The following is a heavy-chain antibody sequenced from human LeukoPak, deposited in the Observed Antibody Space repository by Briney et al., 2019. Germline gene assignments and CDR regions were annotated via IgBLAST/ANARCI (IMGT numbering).Heavy chain of an antibody. CDR1: GGSISSSSYY. V-gene: IGHV4-39*01. J-gene: IGHJ4*02. CDR2: IYYSGST. Sequence: SETLSLTCTVSGGSISSSSYYWGWIRQPPGKGLEWIGSIYYSGSTYYNPSLKSRVTISVDTSKNQFFLKLSSVTAADTAVYYCARQKWGVFGVVYNYWGQGTLVTVSS. CDR3: ARQKWGVFGVVYNY. D-gene: IGHD3-3*01.